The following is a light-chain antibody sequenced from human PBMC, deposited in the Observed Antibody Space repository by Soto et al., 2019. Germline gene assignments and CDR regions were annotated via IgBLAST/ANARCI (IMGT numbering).Light chain of an antibody. CDR3: QQYGSSPWG. J-gene: IGKJ1*01. CDR2: GAS. V-gene: IGKV3-20*01. CDR1: QSVSSSY. Sequence: EIVLTQSTGTLSLSPGERATLSCRASQSVSSSYLAWYQQKPGQAPRLLIYGASSRATGIPDRFSGSGSGTDFTLTISRLEPEDFAVYYCQQYGSSPWGFGQGTKVEIK.